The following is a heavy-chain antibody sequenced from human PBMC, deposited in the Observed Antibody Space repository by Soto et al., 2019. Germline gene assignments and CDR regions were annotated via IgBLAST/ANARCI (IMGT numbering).Heavy chain of an antibody. Sequence: GSLRLSCAASGLTFSNVWMTWVRQAPGKGLEWVGRIKSKSDGETADVAAPVKDRFTISRDDSKNTVFLEMNSLNSEDTALYYCAITAMINRDSSTSFDYWGRGTQVTVSS. D-gene: IGHD5-18*01. V-gene: IGHV3-15*01. CDR3: AITAMINRDSSTSFDY. CDR2: IKSKSDGETA. J-gene: IGHJ4*02. CDR1: GLTFSNVW.